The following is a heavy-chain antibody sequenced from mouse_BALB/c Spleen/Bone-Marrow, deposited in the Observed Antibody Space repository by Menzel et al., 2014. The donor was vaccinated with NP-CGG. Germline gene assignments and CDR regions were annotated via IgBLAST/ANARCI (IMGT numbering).Heavy chain of an antibody. Sequence: EVQRVESGGGLVQPGGSLRLSCTSSGLTFTDYYMSWVRQPPGKALEWLAFIRNEAYGYTTEYSASVRGRFTISRDNSQSNLYLQMNTLRAKDRASYYCARFPMDYWGQGTSGTISS. CDR3: ARFPMDY. J-gene: IGHJ4*01. CDR2: IRNEAYGYTT. CDR1: GLTFTDYY. V-gene: IGHV7-3*02.